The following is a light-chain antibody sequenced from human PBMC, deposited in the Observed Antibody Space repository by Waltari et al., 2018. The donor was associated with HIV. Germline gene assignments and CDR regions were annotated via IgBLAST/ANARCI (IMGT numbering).Light chain of an antibody. Sequence: DIQMTQSPSSLSASVGDRVTITCRASQNIDNFLTWYQQKPGKAPTLLISGTSAFQSGVPSRFTASGSGTDFTLTINSLQPEDFATYFCLQGYSTPLTFGPGTEVDIK. J-gene: IGKJ3*01. CDR2: GTS. CDR1: QNIDNF. V-gene: IGKV1-39*01. CDR3: LQGYSTPLT.